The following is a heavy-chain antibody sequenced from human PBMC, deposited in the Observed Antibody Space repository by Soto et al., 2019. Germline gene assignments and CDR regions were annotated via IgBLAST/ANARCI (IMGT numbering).Heavy chain of an antibody. CDR1: GFTVSSNY. D-gene: IGHD3-22*01. J-gene: IGHJ4*02. CDR3: AKASTYYYDTADYTFDY. Sequence: GGSLRLSCAASGFTVSSNYMNWVRQAPGKGLEWVSIIYRGGDTYYGDSVKGRFTISRDNSKNTMYLQMSSLRADDTAVYYCAKASTYYYDTADYTFDYWGQGTLVTVSS. CDR2: IYRGGDT. V-gene: IGHV3-53*01.